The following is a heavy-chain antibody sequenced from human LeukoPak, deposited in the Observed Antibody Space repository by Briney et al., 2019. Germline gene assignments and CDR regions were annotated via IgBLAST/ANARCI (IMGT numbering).Heavy chain of an antibody. Sequence: PGRSLRLSCAASGFTFSSYAMHWVRQAPGKGLEWVALISYDGNNKYYADSVKGRFTISRDNSKNTLYLQMNSLRAEDTAVYYCARGRELPIDDFDYWGQGTLVTVSS. J-gene: IGHJ4*02. CDR2: ISYDGNNK. D-gene: IGHD1-26*01. CDR3: ARGRELPIDDFDY. CDR1: GFTFSSYA. V-gene: IGHV3-30-3*01.